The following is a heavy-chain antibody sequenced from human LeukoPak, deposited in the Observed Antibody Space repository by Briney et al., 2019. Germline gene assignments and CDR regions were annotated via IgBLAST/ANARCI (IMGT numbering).Heavy chain of an antibody. V-gene: IGHV3-30*02. D-gene: IGHD4-17*01. CDR3: AKDLYGDYPGYMDV. CDR1: GFTFSSYG. Sequence: GGSLRLSCAASGFTFSSYGMHWVRQAPGKGLEWVAFIRYDGSNKYYADSVKGRFTISRDNSKNTLYLQMNSLRAEDTAVYYCAKDLYGDYPGYMDVWGKGTTVTVSS. J-gene: IGHJ6*03. CDR2: IRYDGSNK.